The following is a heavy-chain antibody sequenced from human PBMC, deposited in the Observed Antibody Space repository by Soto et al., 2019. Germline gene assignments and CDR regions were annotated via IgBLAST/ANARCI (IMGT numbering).Heavy chain of an antibody. Sequence: GGSLILSCAASGFTFNDCAMSWVRQAPGKGREWVSSISGSGYDIYYADSVKGRFTISRDNRKNMVYLQMDNLRADDTAVYFCAKSRPRATIFGVVINGFDYWGQGTLVTVSS. CDR1: GFTFNDCA. J-gene: IGHJ4*02. CDR2: ISGSGYDI. CDR3: AKSRPRATIFGVVINGFDY. V-gene: IGHV3-23*01. D-gene: IGHD3-3*01.